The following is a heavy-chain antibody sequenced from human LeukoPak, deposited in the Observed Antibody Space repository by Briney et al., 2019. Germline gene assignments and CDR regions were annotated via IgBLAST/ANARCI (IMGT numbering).Heavy chain of an antibody. CDR1: GFTFSGSS. V-gene: IGHV3-23*01. J-gene: IGHJ4*02. Sequence: GSLGLSCAASGFTFSGSSMRWVRQAPGKGLEWVSVISGSGGSTDYADFVKGRFTISRDNSKNTLYLQMNSLRAEDTAVYYCAKGSGWYVWGQGTLVTVSS. D-gene: IGHD6-19*01. CDR3: AKGSGWYV. CDR2: ISGSGGST.